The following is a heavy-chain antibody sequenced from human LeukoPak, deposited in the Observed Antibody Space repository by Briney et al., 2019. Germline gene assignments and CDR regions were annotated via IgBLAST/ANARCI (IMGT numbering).Heavy chain of an antibody. D-gene: IGHD2-2*01. CDR3: ARAGGYCSSTSCYGDYYYYYYMDV. J-gene: IGHJ6*03. V-gene: IGHV4-59*01. CDR1: GGSISSYY. Sequence: SETLSLTCTVSGGSISSYYWSWIRQPPGKGLEWIGYIHYSGSTNYNPSLKSRVTISVDTSKNQFSLKLSSVTAADTAVYYCARAGGYCSSTSCYGDYYYYYYMDVWGKGTTVTVSS. CDR2: IHYSGST.